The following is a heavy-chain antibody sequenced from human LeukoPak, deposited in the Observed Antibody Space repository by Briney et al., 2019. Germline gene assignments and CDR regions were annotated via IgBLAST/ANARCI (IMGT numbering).Heavy chain of an antibody. J-gene: IGHJ4*02. CDR3: ARAGMATTTPFDY. CDR2: INPSGGST. V-gene: IGHV1-46*01. CDR1: GYTFTSHY. D-gene: IGHD5-24*01. Sequence: GASVKVSRKESGYTFTSHYMHWVRQAPGQGLEWMGIINPSGGSTSYAQKFQGRVTMTRDTSTSTVYMELSSLRSEDTAVYYCARAGMATTTPFDYWGQGTLVTVSS.